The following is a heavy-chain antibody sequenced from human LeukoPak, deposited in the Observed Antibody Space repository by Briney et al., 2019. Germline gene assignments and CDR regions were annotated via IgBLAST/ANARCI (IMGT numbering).Heavy chain of an antibody. CDR1: GGSINNYY. V-gene: IGHV4-59*01. CDR3: ARRTGYYDGFDY. D-gene: IGHD3/OR15-3a*01. Sequence: PSETLSLTCTVSGGSINNYYWSRIRQPPGKGLELIGYIYYSGSTNYNPSLKSRVTMSVDTSKNQLSLKVNSVTAADTAVYYCARRTGYYDGFDYWGQGTLVTVSS. J-gene: IGHJ4*02. CDR2: IYYSGST.